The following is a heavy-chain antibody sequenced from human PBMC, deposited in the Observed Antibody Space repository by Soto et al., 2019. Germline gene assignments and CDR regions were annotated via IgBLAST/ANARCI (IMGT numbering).Heavy chain of an antibody. CDR2: LYYSGRT. J-gene: IGHJ5*02. CDR3: ARLAVAASSWFDP. Sequence: ASETLSLTCIVSGGSISSFYWSWIRQPPGKGLEWLGYLYYSGRTNYNPSLRSRVTISVDAANNHLSLKLTSVTAADTAVYYCARLAVAASSWFDPWGQGTLVTVSS. CDR1: GGSISSFY. V-gene: IGHV4-59*08. D-gene: IGHD6-19*01.